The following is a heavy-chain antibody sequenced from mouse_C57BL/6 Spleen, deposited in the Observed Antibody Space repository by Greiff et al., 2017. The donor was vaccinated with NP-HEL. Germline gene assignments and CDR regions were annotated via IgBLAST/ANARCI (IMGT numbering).Heavy chain of an antibody. CDR3: ARGYDYDDYFDY. CDR2: INYDGSST. J-gene: IGHJ2*01. CDR1: GFTFSDYY. Sequence: EVMLVESEGGLVQPGSSMKLSCTASGFTFSDYYMAWVRQVPEKGLEWVANINYDGSSTYYLDSLKSRFIISRDNAKNILYLQMSSLKSEDTATYYCARGYDYDDYFDYWGQGTTLTVSS. D-gene: IGHD2-4*01. V-gene: IGHV5-16*01.